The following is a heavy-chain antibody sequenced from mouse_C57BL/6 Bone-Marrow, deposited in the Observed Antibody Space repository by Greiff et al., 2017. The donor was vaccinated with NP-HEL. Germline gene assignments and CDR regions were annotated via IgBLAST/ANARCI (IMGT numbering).Heavy chain of an antibody. Sequence: VQLQQSGPELVKPGASVTMSCKASGYTFTDYNMHWVKQSHGKSLEWIGYINPNNGGTSYNQKFKGKATLTVNKSSSTAYMELRSLTSEDSAVYYCARTPPIYYGNYRYFDVWGTGTTVTVSS. CDR2: INPNNGGT. V-gene: IGHV1-22*01. J-gene: IGHJ1*03. CDR1: GYTFTDYN. D-gene: IGHD2-1*01. CDR3: ARTPPIYYGNYRYFDV.